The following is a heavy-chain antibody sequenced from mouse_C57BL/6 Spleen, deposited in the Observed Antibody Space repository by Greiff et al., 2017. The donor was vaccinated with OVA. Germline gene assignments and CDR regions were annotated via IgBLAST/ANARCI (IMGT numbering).Heavy chain of an antibody. CDR3: ARPSYGSSYEYFDV. J-gene: IGHJ1*03. CDR1: GYAFTNYL. D-gene: IGHD1-1*01. V-gene: IGHV1-54*01. Sequence: VKLMESGAELVRPGTSVKVSCKASGYAFTNYLIEWVKQRPGQGLEWIGVINPGSGGTNYNEKFKGKATLTADKSSSTAYMQLSSLTSEDSAVYFCARPSYGSSYEYFDVWGTGTTVTVSS. CDR2: INPGSGGT.